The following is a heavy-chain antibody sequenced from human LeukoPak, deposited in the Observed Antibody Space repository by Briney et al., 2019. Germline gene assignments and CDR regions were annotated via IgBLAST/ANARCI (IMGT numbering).Heavy chain of an antibody. V-gene: IGHV3-53*01. J-gene: IGHJ6*04. CDR2: IYSGGST. CDR1: GFTVSSNY. CDR3: AKDLRLWFGELIA. Sequence: GGSLRLSCAASGFTVSSNYMSWVRQAPGKGLEWVSVIYSGGSTYYADSVKGRFTISRDNSKNTLYLQMNSLRAEDTAVYYCAKDLRLWFGELIAWGKGTTVTVSS. D-gene: IGHD3-10*01.